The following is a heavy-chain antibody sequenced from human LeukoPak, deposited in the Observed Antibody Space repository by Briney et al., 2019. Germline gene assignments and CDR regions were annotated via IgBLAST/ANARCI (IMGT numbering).Heavy chain of an antibody. J-gene: IGHJ4*02. D-gene: IGHD1-26*01. V-gene: IGHV4-59*01. CDR3: TRHRIVGATIDY. Sequence: SETLSLTCTVSGGSISSYYWSWIRQPPGKGLEWIGYIYYSGSTNYNPSLKSRVTISVDTSKNQFSLKLGSVTAADTAVYYCTRHRIVGATIDYWGQGTLVTVSS. CDR1: GGSISSYY. CDR2: IYYSGST.